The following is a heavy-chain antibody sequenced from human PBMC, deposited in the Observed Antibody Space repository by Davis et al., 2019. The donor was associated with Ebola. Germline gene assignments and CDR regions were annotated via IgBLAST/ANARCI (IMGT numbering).Heavy chain of an antibody. J-gene: IGHJ6*04. V-gene: IGHV1-8*01. Sequence: ASVKVSCKASGYTFTSYDINWVRQAPGQGLEWMGWMNPNSGNTGYAQKFQGRVTMTRNTSISTAYMELSSLRSEDTAVYYCARESLTTGRGDYYYYGMDVWGKGTTVTVSS. CDR3: ARESLTTGRGDYYYYGMDV. CDR2: MNPNSGNT. D-gene: IGHD4-17*01. CDR1: GYTFTSYD.